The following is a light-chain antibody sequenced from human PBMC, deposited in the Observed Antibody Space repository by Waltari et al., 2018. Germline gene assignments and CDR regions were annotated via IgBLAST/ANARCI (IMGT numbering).Light chain of an antibody. J-gene: IGKJ3*01. CDR1: QSVSSH. CDR2: DAS. CDR3: QQRSNWQFT. Sequence: EIVLPQSPATLSLSPGERATLSWRASQSVSSHLAWYQQKPGQAPRLLIYDASNRATGIPARFSGSGSGTDFTLTISSLEPEDFAVYYCQQRSNWQFTFGPGTKVDIK. V-gene: IGKV3-11*01.